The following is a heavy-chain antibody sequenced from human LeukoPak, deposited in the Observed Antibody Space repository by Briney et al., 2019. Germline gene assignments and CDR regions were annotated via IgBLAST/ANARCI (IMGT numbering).Heavy chain of an antibody. CDR2: LYSGGNT. D-gene: IGHD6-19*01. Sequence: GGSLRLSCAASGFTVSTKYVTWVRQAPGKGLEWVSVLYSGGNTYYADSVKGRFSISRDNSKNTLYLQMNSLRAEDTAVYYCATSTGWPGFDFWGQGTLVTVSS. CDR1: GFTVSTKY. CDR3: ATSTGWPGFDF. V-gene: IGHV3-66*01. J-gene: IGHJ4*02.